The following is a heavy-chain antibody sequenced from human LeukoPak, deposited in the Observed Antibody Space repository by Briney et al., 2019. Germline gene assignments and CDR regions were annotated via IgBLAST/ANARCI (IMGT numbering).Heavy chain of an antibody. D-gene: IGHD7-27*01. Sequence: ASVKVSYKVSGYTLTELSMHWVRQAPGKGLEWMGGFDPEDGETIYAQKFQGRVTMTEDTSTDTAYMELSSLRSEDTAVYYCATVDDWGSPNSTWYLDLWGRGTLVTVSS. CDR3: ATVDDWGSPNSTWYLDL. J-gene: IGHJ2*01. CDR1: GYTLTELS. V-gene: IGHV1-24*01. CDR2: FDPEDGET.